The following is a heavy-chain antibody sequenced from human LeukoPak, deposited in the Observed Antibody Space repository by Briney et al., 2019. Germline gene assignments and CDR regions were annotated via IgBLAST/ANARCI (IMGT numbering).Heavy chain of an antibody. V-gene: IGHV3-30*03. CDR3: ARSRRYNWNYFDY. Sequence: GGSPRLSCAASGFTFSSYGMHWVRQAPGKGLEWVAVISYDGSNKYYADSVKGRFTISRDNSKNTLYLQMNSLRAEDTAVYYCARSRRYNWNYFDYWGQGTLVTVSS. J-gene: IGHJ4*02. CDR2: ISYDGSNK. D-gene: IGHD1-20*01. CDR1: GFTFSSYG.